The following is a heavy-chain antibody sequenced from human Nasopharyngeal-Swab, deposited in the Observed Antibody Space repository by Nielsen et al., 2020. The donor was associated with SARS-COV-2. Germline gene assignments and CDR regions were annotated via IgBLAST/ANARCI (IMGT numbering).Heavy chain of an antibody. CDR2: ISSTSSPI. D-gene: IGHD2-21*02. CDR1: GFTFSAFA. Sequence: GASLKISCAASGFTFSAFAMNWVRQAPGKGLEWLAYISSTSSPIYYSDSVRGRFTVSRDNARNALNLQMNSLRDDDTAVYYCARDPTAPPDPTFFDYWGQGTLVTVSS. CDR3: ARDPTAPPDPTFFDY. V-gene: IGHV3-48*02. J-gene: IGHJ4*02.